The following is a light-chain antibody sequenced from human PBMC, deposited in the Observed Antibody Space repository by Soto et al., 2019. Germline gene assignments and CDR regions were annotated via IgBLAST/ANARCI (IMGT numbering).Light chain of an antibody. J-gene: IGKJ5*01. Sequence: DLQLTQSPSSLSVSVGDRVTITCQTSQDINTYLNWYQQKPGRAPKLLIYDASNLETGVASTFSGSGSGTHFTFTINSLQPEDFGTYYCQQYQTFPITFGQGTRLELK. CDR3: QQYQTFPIT. V-gene: IGKV1-33*01. CDR2: DAS. CDR1: QDINTY.